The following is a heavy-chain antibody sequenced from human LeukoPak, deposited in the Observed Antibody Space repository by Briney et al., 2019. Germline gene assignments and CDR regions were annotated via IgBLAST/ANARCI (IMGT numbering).Heavy chain of an antibody. D-gene: IGHD4-17*01. J-gene: IGHJ4*02. Sequence: GGSLRLSCVVSGFTFSTYSMSWVRQAPGKGLEWVSFISTTSSSIYYADSVKGRFTISRDNAKNSLYLQMNSLRAEDTAVYYCARAGNYGDYVFDSWGQGALVTVSS. CDR2: ISTTSSSI. CDR3: ARAGNYGDYVFDS. V-gene: IGHV3-21*06. CDR1: GFTFSTYS.